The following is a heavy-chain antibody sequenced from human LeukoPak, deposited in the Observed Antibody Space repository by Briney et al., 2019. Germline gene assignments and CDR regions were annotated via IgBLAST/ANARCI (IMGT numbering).Heavy chain of an antibody. V-gene: IGHV3-30-3*01. CDR1: GFTFGSYA. CDR3: ARELDPTEFDY. D-gene: IGHD2-2*03. Sequence: GGSLRLPCAASGFTFGSYAMHWVRQAPGKGLEWVAVISYDGSNKYYADSVKGRFTISRDNSKNTLYLQMNSQRAEDMAVYYCARELDPTEFDYWGQGTLVTVSS. CDR2: ISYDGSNK. J-gene: IGHJ4*02.